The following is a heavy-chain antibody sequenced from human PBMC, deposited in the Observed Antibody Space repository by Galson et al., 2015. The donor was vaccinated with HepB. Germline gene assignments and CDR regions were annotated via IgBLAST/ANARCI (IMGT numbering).Heavy chain of an antibody. CDR2: SDAGNGDT. CDR3: ARSLSGYRYYYFIDF. V-gene: IGHV1-3*01. Sequence: SVKVSCKASGYNFIDYTIHWVRQAPGQRLEWMGLSDAGNGDTKFSQRFQGRVSITTDASSSTMYMELSSLRSEDTGVYYCARSLSGYRYYYFIDFWGQGTTVIVSS. J-gene: IGHJ6*02. CDR1: GYNFIDYT. D-gene: IGHD3-22*01.